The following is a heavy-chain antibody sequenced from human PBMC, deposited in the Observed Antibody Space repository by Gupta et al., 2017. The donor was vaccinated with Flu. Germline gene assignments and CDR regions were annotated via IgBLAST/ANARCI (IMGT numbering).Heavy chain of an antibody. CDR1: GFMFSDYS. CDR2: ISSAGTYI. Sequence: DVHLVESGGGLVKPGESLRLSCKASGFMFSDYSINWVRQAPGKGLEWVSSISSAGTYIVYADSVKGRFTISRDNADNTVSLAMDSLRGEDTATYFCARAGRYCSGGRCYSYFDDWGQGDLVTVSS. CDR3: ARAGRYCSGGRCYSYFDD. V-gene: IGHV3-21*04. J-gene: IGHJ4*02. D-gene: IGHD2-15*01.